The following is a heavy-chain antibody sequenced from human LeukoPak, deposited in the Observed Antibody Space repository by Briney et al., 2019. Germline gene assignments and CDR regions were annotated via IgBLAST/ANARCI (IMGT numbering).Heavy chain of an antibody. D-gene: IGHD3-22*01. Sequence: PSETLSLTCTVSGGSISSYYWSWIRQPPGKGLEWIGYIYYSGSTNYNPSLKSRVTISVDTSKNQFSLKLSSVTAADTAVYYCARELDYYDSSGYAFDIWGQGTMVTVSS. CDR2: IYYSGST. J-gene: IGHJ3*02. CDR3: ARELDYYDSSGYAFDI. V-gene: IGHV4-59*01. CDR1: GGSISSYY.